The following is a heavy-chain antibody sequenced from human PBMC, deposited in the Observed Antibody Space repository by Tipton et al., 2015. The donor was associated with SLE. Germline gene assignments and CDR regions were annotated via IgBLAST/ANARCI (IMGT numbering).Heavy chain of an antibody. J-gene: IGHJ4*02. Sequence: LRLSCTVSGASISRGSYYWSWIRQPAGKGLEWIGRVYTSGRTTYNPSLKSQVTISVDTSKNQFSLHLTSVTSADTAVYYCANYFYDATGYQSVDDWGQGALVTVSS. CDR1: GASISRGSYY. D-gene: IGHD3-22*01. CDR2: VYTSGRT. CDR3: ANYFYDATGYQSVDD. V-gene: IGHV4-61*02.